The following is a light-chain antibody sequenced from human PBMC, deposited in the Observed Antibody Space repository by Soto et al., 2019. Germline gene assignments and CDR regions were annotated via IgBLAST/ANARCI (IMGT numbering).Light chain of an antibody. CDR1: NTDIGGHKY. CDR2: EVS. Sequence: QSALTQPPSASGSPGQSVTISCTGTNTDIGGHKYVSWYQHHPGEAPKLLIYEVSERPSGVPDRFSGSKSGNAASLTVSGLQADDEAMYYCSSYTGTNNFVLFGGGTKVTVL. CDR3: SSYTGTNNFVL. V-gene: IGLV2-8*01. J-gene: IGLJ2*01.